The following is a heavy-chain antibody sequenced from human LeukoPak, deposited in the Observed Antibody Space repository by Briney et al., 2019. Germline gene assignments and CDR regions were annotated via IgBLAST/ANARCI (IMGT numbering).Heavy chain of an antibody. Sequence: SETLSLTCTVSGASVSSGGYYWSWLRQPPGKGLEWIGYIYYSGSTNYNPSLKSRVTISVDASKNQFSLKVSSVTAADTAVYYCARRGGSGRSFDYWGQGTLVTVSS. J-gene: IGHJ4*02. V-gene: IGHV4-61*08. CDR1: GASVSSGGYY. CDR3: ARRGGSGRSFDY. CDR2: IYYSGST. D-gene: IGHD3-10*01.